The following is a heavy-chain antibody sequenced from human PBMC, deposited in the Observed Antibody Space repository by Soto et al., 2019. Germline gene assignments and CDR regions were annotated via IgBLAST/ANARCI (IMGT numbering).Heavy chain of an antibody. CDR3: ARFRGYSGYDPRFIPSYYYYGMDV. CDR1: GGSISSYY. V-gene: IGHV4-59*01. Sequence: SETLSLTCTVSGGSISSYYWSWIRQPPGKGLEWIGYIYYSGSTNYNPSLKSRVTISVDTSKNQFSLKLSSVTAADTAVYYCARFRGYSGYDPRFIPSYYYYGMDVWGQGTTVTVSS. D-gene: IGHD5-12*01. J-gene: IGHJ6*02. CDR2: IYYSGST.